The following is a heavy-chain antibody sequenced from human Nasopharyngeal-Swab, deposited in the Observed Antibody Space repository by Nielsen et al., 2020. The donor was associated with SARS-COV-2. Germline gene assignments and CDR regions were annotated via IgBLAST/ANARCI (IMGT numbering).Heavy chain of an antibody. D-gene: IGHD6-25*01. J-gene: IGHJ5*02. V-gene: IGHV3-11*01. Sequence: WIRQPPGKGLEWVSGIGSSAYSEFYADSVKGRFTISRDNAQNSLYLQMNNLRADDTAVYYCARDKGTSGWFDPWGPGTLVTVSS. CDR3: ARDKGTSGWFDP. CDR2: IGSSAYSE.